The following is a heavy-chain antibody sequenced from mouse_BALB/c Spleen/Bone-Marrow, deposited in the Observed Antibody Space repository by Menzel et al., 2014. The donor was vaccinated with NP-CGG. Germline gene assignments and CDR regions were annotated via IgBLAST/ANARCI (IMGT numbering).Heavy chain of an antibody. D-gene: IGHD2-4*01. CDR3: ARDDYDAFAY. CDR2: INPSTGYT. V-gene: IGHV1-7*01. CDR1: GYTFTSYW. Sequence: QVQLKESGAELAKPGASVKMSCKASGYTFTSYWMHWIKQRPGQGLEWIGYINPSTGYTEYNQTFKGKATLTAVKSSTTAYMQLSSLTSEDSAVCYCARDDYDAFAYWGQGTLVTVSA. J-gene: IGHJ3*01.